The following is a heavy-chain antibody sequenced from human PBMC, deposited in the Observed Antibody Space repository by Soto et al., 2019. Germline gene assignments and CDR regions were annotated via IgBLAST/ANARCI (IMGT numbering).Heavy chain of an antibody. CDR2: ISWNSGSI. CDR1: GFTFDDYA. V-gene: IGHV3-9*01. J-gene: IGHJ5*02. Sequence: LRLSCAASGFTFDDYAVHWVRQAPGKGLEWVSGISWNSGSIGYADSVKGRLTISRDNAKNSLYLQMNSLRAEDTALYYCAKRSASNWFDPWGQGTLVTVSS. CDR3: AKRSASNWFDP. D-gene: IGHD3-10*01.